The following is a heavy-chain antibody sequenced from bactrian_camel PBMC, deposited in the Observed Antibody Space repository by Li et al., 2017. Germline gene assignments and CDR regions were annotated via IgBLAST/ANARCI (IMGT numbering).Heavy chain of an antibody. V-gene: IGHV3S55*01. CDR2: IESDGST. CDR1: GDTIGRYC. D-gene: IGHD6*01. J-gene: IGHJ6*01. CDR3: AAGATGYLGSRCPPHFGT. Sequence: QVQLMESGGGSVQAGGSLRLSCVASGDTIGRYCMGWFRQIPDKEREGVAGIESDGSTSYADSVKGRFTVSQDSAKNIPYLQMNSLKPEDTAVYYCAAGATGYLGSRCPPHFGTWGQGTQVTVS.